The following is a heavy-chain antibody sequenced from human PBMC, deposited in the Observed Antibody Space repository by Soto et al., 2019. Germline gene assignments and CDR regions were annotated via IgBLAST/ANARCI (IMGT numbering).Heavy chain of an antibody. V-gene: IGHV4-39*01. CDR3: SRRAPEGFDP. CDR2: ISYSGST. CDR1: GGPIYSSPYH. J-gene: IGHJ5*02. Sequence: TLSLTCTVSGGPIYSSPYHWGWIRQSPGRGLEWIASISYSGSTFYNPSLKSRVTIFVHTSKNEFSLKLSSVTAADTALYYCSRRAPEGFDPWGQGTLVTVSS.